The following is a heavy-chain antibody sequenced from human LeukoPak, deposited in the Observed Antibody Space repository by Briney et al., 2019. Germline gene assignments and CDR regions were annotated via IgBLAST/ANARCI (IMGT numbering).Heavy chain of an antibody. V-gene: IGHV3-23*01. CDR3: AKSIYYYYYMDV. J-gene: IGHJ6*03. CDR1: GFTSSSYG. CDR2: ISGSDDST. Sequence: GGSLRLSCAASGFTSSSYGMSWVRQAPGKGLEWVSSISGSDDSTYYADSVKGRFTISRDNSKNTLYLQMNSLRAEDTAVYYCAKSIYYYYYMDVWGKGTTVTVSS.